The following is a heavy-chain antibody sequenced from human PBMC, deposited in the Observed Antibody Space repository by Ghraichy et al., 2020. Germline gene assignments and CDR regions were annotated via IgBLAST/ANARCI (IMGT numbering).Heavy chain of an antibody. D-gene: IGHD2-21*02. Sequence: GGSLRLSCAASGFTFSDYYMTWVRQAPGRGLECLANIRHDGRETFYVDSVKGRFTISRDNSKNSLYLQMHSLRAEDTAVYYCAREGGSMKTVVTGFDYWGQGTLVGVSS. V-gene: IGHV3-7*03. CDR1: GFTFSDYY. J-gene: IGHJ4*02. CDR2: IRHDGRET. CDR3: AREGGSMKTVVTGFDY.